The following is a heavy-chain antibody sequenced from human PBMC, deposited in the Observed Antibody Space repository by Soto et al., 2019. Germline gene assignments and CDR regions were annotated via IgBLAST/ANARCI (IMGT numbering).Heavy chain of an antibody. CDR2: IIPILGIA. CDR3: ARESGGGPKGAFDI. J-gene: IGHJ3*02. V-gene: IGHV1-69*04. Sequence: ASVKVSCKASGGTFSSYTISWVRQAPGQGLEWMGRIIPILGIANYAQKFQGRVTITADKSTSTAYMELSSLRSEDTAVYYCARESGGGPKGAFDIWGQGTMVTVSS. CDR1: GGTFSSYT. D-gene: IGHD2-15*01.